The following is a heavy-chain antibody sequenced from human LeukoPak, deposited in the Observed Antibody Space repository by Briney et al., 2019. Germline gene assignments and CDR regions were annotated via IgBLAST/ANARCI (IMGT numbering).Heavy chain of an antibody. Sequence: PGGSLRLSCAASGFTVSSNYMSWVRQAPGKGLEWVSVIYSGGSTYYADSVKGRFTISRDNSKSTLYIQMNSLRAEDTAVYYCARGSRRSPLGDYWGQGTLVTVSS. J-gene: IGHJ4*02. CDR2: IYSGGST. D-gene: IGHD1-26*01. CDR1: GFTVSSNY. V-gene: IGHV3-53*01. CDR3: ARGSRRSPLGDY.